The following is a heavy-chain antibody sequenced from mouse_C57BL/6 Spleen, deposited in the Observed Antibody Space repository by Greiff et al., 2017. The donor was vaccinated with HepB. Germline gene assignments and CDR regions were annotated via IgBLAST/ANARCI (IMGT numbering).Heavy chain of an antibody. CDR2: ISDGGSYT. J-gene: IGHJ1*03. D-gene: IGHD1-2*01. CDR3: ARAANPGYFDV. Sequence: EVKLVESGGGLVKPGGSLELSCAASGFTFSSYAMSWVRQTPEKRLEWVATISDGGSYTYYPDNVKGRFTISRDNAKNNLYLQMSHLKSEDTAMYYCARAANPGYFDVWGTGTTVTVSS. V-gene: IGHV5-4*03. CDR1: GFTFSSYA.